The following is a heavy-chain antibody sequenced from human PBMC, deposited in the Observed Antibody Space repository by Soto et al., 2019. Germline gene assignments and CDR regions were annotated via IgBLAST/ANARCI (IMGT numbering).Heavy chain of an antibody. Sequence: QVQLVESGGGVVQPGRSLRLSCAASGFTFSSYGMHWVRQAPGKGLEWVAVIWNDGSNKYYADSVKGRFTISRDNSKNTLYLQMNSLRAEDTAVYYCARGIVSDLYYFDYWGQGTLVTVSS. CDR1: GFTFSSYG. CDR3: ARGIVSDLYYFDY. D-gene: IGHD2-15*01. J-gene: IGHJ4*02. CDR2: IWNDGSNK. V-gene: IGHV3-33*01.